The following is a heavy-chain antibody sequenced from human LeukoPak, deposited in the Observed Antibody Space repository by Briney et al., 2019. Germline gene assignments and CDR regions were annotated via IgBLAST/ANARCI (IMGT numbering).Heavy chain of an antibody. CDR1: GFTFSSYA. V-gene: IGHV3-7*01. J-gene: IGHJ4*02. Sequence: GGSLRLSCVASGFTFSSYAMSWVRQAPGKGLEWVANIKQDGSEKYYVDSVKGRFTISRDNAKNSLYLQMNSLRAEDTAVYYCARDPFFDYWGQGTLVTVSS. CDR2: IKQDGSEK. CDR3: ARDPFFDY.